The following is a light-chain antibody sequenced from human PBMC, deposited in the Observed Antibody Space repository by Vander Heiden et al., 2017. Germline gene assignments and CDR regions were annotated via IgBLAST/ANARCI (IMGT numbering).Light chain of an antibody. CDR2: AAS. CDR3: QQYNNWPPVT. J-gene: IGKJ2*01. Sequence: EIVMTQSPATLSVSPGERATLSCRASQSVSSNLAWYQQRPGQAPRLLIYAASTRATGVPARFSGSGYGTEFTLTISSRQSEDFAVYYCQQYNNWPPVTFGQGTKVDIK. V-gene: IGKV3-15*01. CDR1: QSVSSN.